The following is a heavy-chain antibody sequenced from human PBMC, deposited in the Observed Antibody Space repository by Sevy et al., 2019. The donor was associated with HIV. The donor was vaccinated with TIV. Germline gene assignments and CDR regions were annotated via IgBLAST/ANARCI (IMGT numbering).Heavy chain of an antibody. CDR3: ARDDGNYYFHY. D-gene: IGHD1-7*01. CDR2: IKQDAGQK. CDR1: GFSLSKYW. V-gene: IGHV3-7*01. J-gene: IGHJ4*02. Sequence: GGSLRLSCAASGFSLSKYWMGWVSQAPGKGLEWVANIKQDAGQKYYVDSVKGRFTISRDNAKNSLYLQMNSLRAEDTAVYFCARDDGNYYFHYWGQGSLVTVSS.